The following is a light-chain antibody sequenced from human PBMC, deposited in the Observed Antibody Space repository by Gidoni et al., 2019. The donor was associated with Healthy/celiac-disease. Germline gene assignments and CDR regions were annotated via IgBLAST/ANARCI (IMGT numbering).Light chain of an antibody. Sequence: IVLTQSPGTLSLSPGERATLSCRASQSVSSSYVAWYQHKPGQAPRLLIYGASSRAPGIPDRFSGSGSGTDFTLTISRLEPADFAVYYCQQYGSSPPKYTFGQGTKLEIK. CDR3: QQYGSSPPKYT. CDR1: QSVSSSY. J-gene: IGKJ2*01. CDR2: GAS. V-gene: IGKV3-20*01.